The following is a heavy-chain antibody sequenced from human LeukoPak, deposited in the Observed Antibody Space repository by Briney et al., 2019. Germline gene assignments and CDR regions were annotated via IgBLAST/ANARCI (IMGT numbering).Heavy chain of an antibody. CDR1: GYTFTGYY. V-gene: IGHV1-2*02. CDR3: AAFITIFGVGRYNWFDP. Sequence: ASVKVSCKASGYTFTGYYMHWVRQAPGQGLEWMGWINPNSGGTNYAQKFQGRVTMTRDTSISTAYMELSRLRSDDTAVYYCAAFITIFGVGRYNWFDPWGQGTLVTVSS. CDR2: INPNSGGT. J-gene: IGHJ5*02. D-gene: IGHD3-3*01.